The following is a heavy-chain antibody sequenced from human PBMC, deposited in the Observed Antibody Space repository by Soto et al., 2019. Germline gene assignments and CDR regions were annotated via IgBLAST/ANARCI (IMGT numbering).Heavy chain of an antibody. Sequence: ASVKVSCKASGYTFTSYYMHWVRQAPGQGLERMGIINPSGGSTSYAQKFQGRVTMTRDTSTSTVYMELSSLRSEDTAVYYCASPRAVEYSSSWYLALDYWGQGTLVTVSS. D-gene: IGHD6-13*01. CDR2: INPSGGST. J-gene: IGHJ4*02. CDR3: ASPRAVEYSSSWYLALDY. V-gene: IGHV1-46*01. CDR1: GYTFTSYY.